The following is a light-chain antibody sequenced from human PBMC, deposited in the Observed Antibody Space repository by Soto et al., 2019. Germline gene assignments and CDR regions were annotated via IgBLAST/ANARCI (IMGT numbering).Light chain of an antibody. Sequence: EIVLTQSPGTLSLSPGERATLSCRASQSVSSYSLAWFQQKPGQAPRLLIYGASSRATGIPDRFSGSGSGGDFTLTISRLEPEDFAVYYCQQYGASSWPFGQGTKVDIK. CDR1: QSVSSYS. CDR2: GAS. J-gene: IGKJ1*01. V-gene: IGKV3-20*01. CDR3: QQYGASSWP.